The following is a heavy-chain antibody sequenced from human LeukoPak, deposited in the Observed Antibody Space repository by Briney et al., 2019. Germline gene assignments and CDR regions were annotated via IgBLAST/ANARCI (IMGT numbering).Heavy chain of an antibody. Sequence: GGSLRLSCAASGFTFSSYAMSWVRQAPGKGLEWVGRIKSKTDGGTTDYAAPVKGRFTISRDDSKNTLYLQMNSLKTEDTAVYYCLYGSGSYYFIVWGQGTLVTVSS. D-gene: IGHD3-10*01. CDR3: LYGSGSYYFIV. V-gene: IGHV3-15*01. CDR2: IKSKTDGGTT. J-gene: IGHJ4*02. CDR1: GFTFSSYA.